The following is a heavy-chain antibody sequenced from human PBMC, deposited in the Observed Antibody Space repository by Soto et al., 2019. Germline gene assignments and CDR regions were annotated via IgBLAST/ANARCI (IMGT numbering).Heavy chain of an antibody. J-gene: IGHJ5*02. V-gene: IGHV1-8*01. Sequence: QVQLVQAGAEVKEPGASVKVSCKASGYTFTSHDINWMRQTTGQGLEWMGWMNPNSGHTNSAQKFQGRVTMTRDTSINTADMELTNLRSEDTAIYYCASDMSTTWGQGTLVTVSS. CDR3: ASDMSTT. CDR2: MNPNSGHT. CDR1: GYTFTSHD. D-gene: IGHD2-2*01.